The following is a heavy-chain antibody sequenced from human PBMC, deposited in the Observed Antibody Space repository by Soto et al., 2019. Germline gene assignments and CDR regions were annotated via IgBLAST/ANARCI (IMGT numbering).Heavy chain of an antibody. CDR1: GGTFSNYA. V-gene: IGHV1-69*01. Sequence: QVQLVQSASEVKKPGSSAKVSCKASGGTFSNYAFSWVRQAPGQGLEWMGGIIPTIGTANYAEKFQGRVTITADESTSTVYMELSSLRSEDTALYYCARVRSGTYFGVYYNGMDVWGQGTAVTVSS. CDR2: IIPTIGTA. J-gene: IGHJ6*02. D-gene: IGHD1-26*01. CDR3: ARVRSGTYFGVYYNGMDV.